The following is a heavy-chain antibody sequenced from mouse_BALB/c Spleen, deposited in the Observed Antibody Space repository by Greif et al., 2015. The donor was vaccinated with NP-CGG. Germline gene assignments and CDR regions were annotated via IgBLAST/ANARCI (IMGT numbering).Heavy chain of an antibody. Sequence: QVQLQQSGAELAKPGASVKMSCKASGYTFTSYWMHWVKQRPGQGLEWIGYINPSTGYTEYNQKFKDKATLTADKSFSTAYMQLSSLTSEDSAVYYCAIYVGYYFDYWGRGTTLTVSS. V-gene: IGHV1-7*01. CDR2: INPSTGYT. D-gene: IGHD2-3*01. J-gene: IGHJ2*01. CDR1: GYTFTSYW. CDR3: AIYVGYYFDY.